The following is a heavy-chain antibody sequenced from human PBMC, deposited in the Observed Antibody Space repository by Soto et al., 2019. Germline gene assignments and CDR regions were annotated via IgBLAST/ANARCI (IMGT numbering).Heavy chain of an antibody. CDR2: IYYSGST. D-gene: IGHD3-3*01. Sequence: QVPLQESGPGLVKPSQTLSLTCTVSGGSISSGGYYWSWIRQHPGKGLEWIGYIYYSGSTYYNPSLKSRVTISVDTSKNQFSLKLSSVTAADTAVYYCASLRFLEWLSVYYFDYWGQGTLVTVSS. CDR1: GGSISSGGYY. J-gene: IGHJ4*02. V-gene: IGHV4-31*03. CDR3: ASLRFLEWLSVYYFDY.